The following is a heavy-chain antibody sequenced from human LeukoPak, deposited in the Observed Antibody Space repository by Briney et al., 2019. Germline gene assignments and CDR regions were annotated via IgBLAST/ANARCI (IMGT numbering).Heavy chain of an antibody. D-gene: IGHD5-12*01. J-gene: IGHJ6*03. CDR2: VNSDGTGT. CDR1: GFTFSSYW. CDR3: IRTLIVATSPYMDD. Sequence: GGSLRLSCAASGFTFSSYWMHWVRQAPGKGLVWVSRVNSDGTGTTYADSVEGRFTISRDNAKNTLYLQMNSLRAEDTAIYYCIRTLIVATSPYMDDWGKGTTVTVSS. V-gene: IGHV3-74*01.